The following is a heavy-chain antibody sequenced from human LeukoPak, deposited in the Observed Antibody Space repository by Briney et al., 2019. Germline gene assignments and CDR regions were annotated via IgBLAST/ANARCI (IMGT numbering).Heavy chain of an antibody. V-gene: IGHV3-53*01. D-gene: IGHD3-22*01. CDR3: ARGVSSGYFPYYFDY. CDR1: GFTVSSNY. Sequence: PGGSLRLSCAASGFTVSSNYMSWVRQAPGKGLEWVSVIYSGGSTYYADSVKGRFTISRDSSKNTLYLQMNSLRAEDTAVYYCARGVSSGYFPYYFDYWGQGTLVTVSS. J-gene: IGHJ4*02. CDR2: IYSGGST.